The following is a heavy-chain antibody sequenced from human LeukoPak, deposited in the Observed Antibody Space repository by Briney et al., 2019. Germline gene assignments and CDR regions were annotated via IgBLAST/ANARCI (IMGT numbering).Heavy chain of an antibody. Sequence: PGRSLRLSCAASGFTFSSYGMHWVRQAPGKGLEWVAVILYDGSNKYYADSVKGRFTISRDNSKNTLYLQMNSLRAEDTAVYYCAKAGYYGSGSYLDYWGQGTLVTVSS. D-gene: IGHD3-10*01. CDR1: GFTFSSYG. CDR3: AKAGYYGSGSYLDY. CDR2: ILYDGSNK. J-gene: IGHJ4*02. V-gene: IGHV3-30*18.